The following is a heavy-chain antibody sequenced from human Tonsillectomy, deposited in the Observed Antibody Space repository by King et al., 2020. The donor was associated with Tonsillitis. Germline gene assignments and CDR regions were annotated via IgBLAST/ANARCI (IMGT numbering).Heavy chain of an antibody. D-gene: IGHD3-10*01. Sequence: VQLVESGGGVVQPGRSLRLSCAASGFTFSSYGMHWVRQAPGKGLEWVAVISYDGSNKYYADSVKGRFTISRDNAKNTLYLQMNSLRAEDTAVYYCARSRDHYYGSGSLTYYFDYWGQGTLVTVSS. CDR1: GFTFSSYG. CDR3: ARSRDHYYGSGSLTYYFDY. CDR2: ISYDGSNK. J-gene: IGHJ4*02. V-gene: IGHV3-30*03.